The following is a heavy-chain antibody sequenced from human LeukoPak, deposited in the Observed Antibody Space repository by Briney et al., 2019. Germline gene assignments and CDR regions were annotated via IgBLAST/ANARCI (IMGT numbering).Heavy chain of an antibody. CDR2: IWYDGSNK. J-gene: IGHJ4*02. CDR1: GFTFTTYG. V-gene: IGHV3-33*01. Sequence: LTGGSLRLSCAAPGFTFTTYGMHWVRQAPGKGLEWVAIIWYDGSNKYYADSVRGRFTISRDNSKNTLYLQMNSLRVEDTAMYYCAGGEPYVYWGQGTLVTVSS. CDR3: AGGEPYVY. D-gene: IGHD1-14*01.